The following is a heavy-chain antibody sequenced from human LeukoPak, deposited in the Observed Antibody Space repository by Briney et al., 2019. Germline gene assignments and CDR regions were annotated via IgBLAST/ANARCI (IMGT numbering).Heavy chain of an antibody. J-gene: IGHJ4*02. CDR2: IGGSGGST. V-gene: IGHV3-23*01. D-gene: IGHD6-13*01. CDR3: AKDPTFGSWADY. CDR1: GFTFSSYA. Sequence: GGSLRLSCAASGFTFSSYAMSWVRQAPGKGLEWVSAIGGSGGSTYYADSVKGRFTISRDNSKNTLYMQMNSLRAEDTAVYYCAKDPTFGSWADYWGQGTLVTVSS.